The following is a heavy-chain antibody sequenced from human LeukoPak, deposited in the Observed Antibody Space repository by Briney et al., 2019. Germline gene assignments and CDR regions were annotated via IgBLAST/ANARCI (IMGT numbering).Heavy chain of an antibody. Sequence: PGGSLRLSCGASGFTFSSYWMSWVRQAPGKGLEWVANIKQDGSEKYYVDSVKGRFTISRDNAKNSLYLQMNSLRAEDTAVYYCARDRQLAYFDYWGQGTLVTVSS. CDR2: IKQDGSEK. V-gene: IGHV3-7*01. CDR1: GFTFSSYW. CDR3: ARDRQLAYFDY. J-gene: IGHJ4*02. D-gene: IGHD6-6*01.